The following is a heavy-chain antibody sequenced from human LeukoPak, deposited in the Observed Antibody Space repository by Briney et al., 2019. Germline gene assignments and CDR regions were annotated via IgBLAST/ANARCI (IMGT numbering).Heavy chain of an antibody. D-gene: IGHD6-19*01. CDR1: GFTFPICW. Sequence: GGSLILSCAASGFTFPICWMSWVRQAPGKGLEWVSIIYIGRTTYYADSVNGRFTVSRDDSKNTLYLQMHSLRAEDTAVYYCARGHYSSGWSSFDYWGQGTLVTVSS. CDR2: IYIGRTT. V-gene: IGHV3-66*01. CDR3: ARGHYSSGWSSFDY. J-gene: IGHJ4*02.